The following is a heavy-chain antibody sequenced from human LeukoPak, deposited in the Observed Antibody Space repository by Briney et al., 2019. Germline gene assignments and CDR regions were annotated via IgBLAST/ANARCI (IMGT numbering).Heavy chain of an antibody. D-gene: IGHD4-17*01. CDR3: AGDYGDYRLDY. CDR2: INPKSGGT. J-gene: IGHJ4*02. Sequence: ASVKVSCKASGYTVTGYYMHWVRQAPGQGLEWMGRINPKSGGTNSAQKFQGRITMTRDTSISTAYMELSRLRSEDTAVYYCAGDYGDYRLDYWGQGTLVTVSS. CDR1: GYTVTGYY. V-gene: IGHV1-2*06.